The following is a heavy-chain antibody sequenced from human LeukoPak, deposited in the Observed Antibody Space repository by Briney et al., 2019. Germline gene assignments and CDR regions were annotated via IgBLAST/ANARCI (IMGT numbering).Heavy chain of an antibody. V-gene: IGHV3-48*02. CDR1: GFTFSSYA. J-gene: IGHJ6*02. D-gene: IGHD5-12*01. Sequence: GGSLRLSCAASGFTFSSYAMSWVRQAPGKGLEWIAYINMSSTIMYYSDSVEGRFIISRDNARHLLYLQMNSLRDDDTGVYYCARGLRPHGMDVWGQGTTVTVS. CDR3: ARGLRPHGMDV. CDR2: INMSSTIM.